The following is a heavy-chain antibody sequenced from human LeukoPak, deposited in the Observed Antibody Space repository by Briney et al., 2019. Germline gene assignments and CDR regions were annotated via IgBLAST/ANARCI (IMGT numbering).Heavy chain of an antibody. J-gene: IGHJ4*02. D-gene: IGHD3-16*02. CDR3: ARGRSGRYFDY. Sequence: GGSLRLSCVASGFPFSSYWMTWVRQAPGKGLEWVASINSNSSYIYYADSLKGRFTISRDNAKDSLFLQMNRLRAEDTAVYSCARGRSGRYFDYWGQGTLVTVSS. CDR2: INSNSSYI. V-gene: IGHV3-21*01. CDR1: GFPFSSYW.